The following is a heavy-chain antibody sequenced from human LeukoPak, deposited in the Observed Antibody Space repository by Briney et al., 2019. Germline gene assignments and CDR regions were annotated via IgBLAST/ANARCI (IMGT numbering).Heavy chain of an antibody. V-gene: IGHV3-7*03. CDR1: GFDFSNYW. CDR3: ARGLYGEGAPDY. Sequence: RSGGSLRLSCAASGFDFSNYWMYWVRQAPGKGLEWVANIKQDGSEKYYVDSVRGRFTISRDNAKNSLYLQMNSLRAEDTAVYYCARGLYGEGAPDYWGQGTLVTVSS. D-gene: IGHD4-17*01. J-gene: IGHJ4*02. CDR2: IKQDGSEK.